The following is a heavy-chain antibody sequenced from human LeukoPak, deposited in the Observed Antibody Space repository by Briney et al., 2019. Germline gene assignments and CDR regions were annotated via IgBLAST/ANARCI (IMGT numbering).Heavy chain of an antibody. D-gene: IGHD6-19*01. J-gene: IGHJ4*02. V-gene: IGHV3-21*01. CDR2: INSSSSYI. CDR3: ARGSSGWYFYVDY. Sequence: PGGSLTLSCAASGFSFSSYSMNWVRQAPGKGLEWVSSINSSSSYIYYADSVKGRFTISRDNAKNSLYLQMNSLRAEDTAVYYCARGSSGWYFYVDYWGQGTLVTVSS. CDR1: GFSFSSYS.